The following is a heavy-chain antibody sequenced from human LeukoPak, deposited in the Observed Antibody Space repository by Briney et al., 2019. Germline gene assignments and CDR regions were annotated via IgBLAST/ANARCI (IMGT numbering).Heavy chain of an antibody. CDR2: ISYSGGTT. D-gene: IGHD6-13*01. Sequence: GGSLRLSCASSGFTFTTYAVSWVRQAPGKGLEWVSTISYSGGTTYHTDSVKGRCTTSRDISNNTLYQQMNSLRAEDTVVYYCAKARRPCIAAAGTESWGQGSLVTVSS. J-gene: IGHJ4*02. CDR1: GFTFTTYA. CDR3: AKARRPCIAAAGTES. V-gene: IGHV3-23*01.